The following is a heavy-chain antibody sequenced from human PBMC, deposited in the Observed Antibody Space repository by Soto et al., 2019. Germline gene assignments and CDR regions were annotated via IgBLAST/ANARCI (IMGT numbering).Heavy chain of an antibody. CDR3: ARESEDLTSNFDY. J-gene: IGHJ4*02. Sequence: GGALRLSCAASGFPFTRYSMNWVRQAPGKGLEWVPSISSTTNYIYYGDSMKGRFTISRDNAKNSRYLEMNSLRAEDTAVYYCARESEDLTSNFDYWGQGTLVTVSS. CDR1: GFPFTRYS. V-gene: IGHV3-21*06. CDR2: ISSTTNYI.